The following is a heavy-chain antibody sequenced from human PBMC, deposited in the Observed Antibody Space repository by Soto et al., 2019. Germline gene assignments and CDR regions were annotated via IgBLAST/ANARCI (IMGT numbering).Heavy chain of an antibody. CDR2: IYYSGST. CDR3: ASPGTDSRGRYFDY. Sequence: PSETLSLTCTVSGGSISSSSYYWGWIRQPPGKGLEWIGSIYYSGSTYYNPSLKSRVTISVDTSKNQFSLKLSSVTAADTAVYYCASPGTDSRGRYFDYWGQGTLVTVS. D-gene: IGHD1-1*01. V-gene: IGHV4-39*01. CDR1: GGSISSSSYY. J-gene: IGHJ4*02.